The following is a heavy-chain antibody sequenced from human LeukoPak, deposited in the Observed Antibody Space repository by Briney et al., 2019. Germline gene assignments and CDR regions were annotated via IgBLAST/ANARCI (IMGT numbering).Heavy chain of an antibody. CDR2: IYSSSIT. CDR1: GFTVSNDY. J-gene: IGHJ3*02. Sequence: GGSLRLSCAASGFTVSNDYMSWVRQAPGKGLEWVSVIYSSSITSYADSVKGRFTIPRHNSKNTLYLQMNSLRADYTAVYYCARGRGAANDAFDTWGQGTMVTVSS. CDR3: ARGRGAANDAFDT. D-gene: IGHD3-10*01. V-gene: IGHV3-53*04.